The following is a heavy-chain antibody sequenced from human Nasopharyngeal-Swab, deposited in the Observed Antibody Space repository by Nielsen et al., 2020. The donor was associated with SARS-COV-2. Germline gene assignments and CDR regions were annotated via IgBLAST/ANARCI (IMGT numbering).Heavy chain of an antibody. Sequence: GASLEISWAGSGFTFSSYGMHWVRQAPGKGLEWVAVISYDGSNKYCADSVKGRFTISRDNSKNTLYLQMNSLRAEDTAVYYCAKDRYYDFWSGYYTKDYWGQGTLVTVSS. CDR3: AKDRYYDFWSGYYTKDY. CDR1: GFTFSSYG. J-gene: IGHJ4*02. V-gene: IGHV3-30*18. D-gene: IGHD3-3*01. CDR2: ISYDGSNK.